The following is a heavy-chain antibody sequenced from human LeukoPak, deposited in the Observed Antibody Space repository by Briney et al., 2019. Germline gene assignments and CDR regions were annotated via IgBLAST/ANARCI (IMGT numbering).Heavy chain of an antibody. V-gene: IGHV1-18*01. CDR1: GYTFTSYG. D-gene: IGHD1-26*01. J-gene: IGHJ4*02. CDR3: TRDRSTSGSQNY. Sequence: ASMKVSCKASGYTFTSYGITWVRQAPGQGLEWMAWIYNGNTNYAQNLQGRVTVTTDTSTTTAYMELRSLRSDDTAVYYCTRDRSTSGSQNYWGQGTLVTVSS. CDR2: IYNGNT.